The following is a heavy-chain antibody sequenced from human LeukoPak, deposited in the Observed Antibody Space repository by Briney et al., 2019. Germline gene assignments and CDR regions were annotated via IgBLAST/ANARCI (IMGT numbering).Heavy chain of an antibody. V-gene: IGHV1-2*02. CDR1: GYTFTGYY. CDR3: ARDPYYYDSSGYYPYYFDY. D-gene: IGHD3-22*01. Sequence: PGASVNASCKASGYTFTGYYMHWVRQAPGQGLKWMGWINPNSGGTNYAQQFQASVTITRGTSISTAYMELRRLRSDDTAVYYCARDPYYYDSSGYYPYYFDYWGQGTLVTVSS. J-gene: IGHJ4*02. CDR2: INPNSGGT.